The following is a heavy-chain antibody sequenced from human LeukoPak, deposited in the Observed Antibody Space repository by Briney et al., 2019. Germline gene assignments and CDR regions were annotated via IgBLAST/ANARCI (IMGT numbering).Heavy chain of an antibody. CDR3: ARDWDYYDSSGYPNWFDP. CDR2: IYHSGST. V-gene: IGHV4-38-2*02. J-gene: IGHJ5*02. Sequence: SETLSLTCTVSGYSISSGYYWSWIRQPPGKGLEWIGSIYHSGSTYYNPSLKSRVTISVDTSKNQFSLKLSSVTAADTAVYYCARDWDYYDSSGYPNWFDPWGQGTLVTVSS. CDR1: GYSISSGYY. D-gene: IGHD3-22*01.